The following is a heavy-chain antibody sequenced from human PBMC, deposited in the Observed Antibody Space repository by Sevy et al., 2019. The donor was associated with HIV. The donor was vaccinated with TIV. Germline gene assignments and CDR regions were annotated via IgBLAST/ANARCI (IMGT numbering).Heavy chain of an antibody. D-gene: IGHD2-15*01. CDR1: GFTFSDYY. CDR3: AREDIVLGEDNYYGIDV. Sequence: GGSLRLSCAASGFTFSDYYMSWIRQAPGKGLEWVSYISSSDSTKYYADSVKGRFTISRDNAKNSLYLQMNSLRAEDTAVYYCAREDIVLGEDNYYGIDVWGQGTTVTVSS. J-gene: IGHJ6*02. V-gene: IGHV3-11*01. CDR2: ISSSDSTK.